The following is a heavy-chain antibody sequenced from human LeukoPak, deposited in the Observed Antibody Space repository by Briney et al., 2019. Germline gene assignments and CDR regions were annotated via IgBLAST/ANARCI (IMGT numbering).Heavy chain of an antibody. V-gene: IGHV4-61*01. J-gene: IGHJ3*02. CDR2: IHYSGST. CDR3: ARLQIAAAAAFDI. Sequence: KPSETLSLTCTVSGYSISSGYYWGWIRQPPGKGPEWIGYIHYSGSTNYNPSLKSRVTISVDTSKNQFSLKLSSVTAADTAVYYCARLQIAAAAAFDIWGQGTMVTVSS. D-gene: IGHD6-13*01. CDR1: GYSISSGYY.